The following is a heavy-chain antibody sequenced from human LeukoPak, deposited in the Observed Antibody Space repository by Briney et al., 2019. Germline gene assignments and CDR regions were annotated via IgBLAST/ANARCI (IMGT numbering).Heavy chain of an antibody. CDR1: RFTFSDYY. J-gene: IGHJ4*02. CDR3: AKRRDYFDY. CDR2: ISGSGSST. Sequence: PGRSLRLSCAVSRFTFSDYYMSWIRQAPGKGLEWLSYISGSGSSTYYADSVRGRFTISRDNSQNSLYLQMNSLRTEDTAVYYCAKRRDYFDYWGQGALVTVSS. V-gene: IGHV3-11*01.